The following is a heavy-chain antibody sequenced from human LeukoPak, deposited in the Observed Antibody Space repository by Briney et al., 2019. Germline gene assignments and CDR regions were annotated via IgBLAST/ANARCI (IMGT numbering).Heavy chain of an antibody. J-gene: IGHJ4*02. V-gene: IGHV3-64*01. CDR1: GVTFNSYA. Sequence: GGALRLSCAASGVTFNSYAMHWVRQAPGKGLEYVSDISLNGGITYYANSVKGTFTISRDNSKNTLYLQMDSLKSEDMAVYYCARGAPYCGGDCYSPSDYWGQGTLVTVSS. CDR2: ISLNGGIT. CDR3: ARGAPYCGGDCYSPSDY. D-gene: IGHD2-21*02.